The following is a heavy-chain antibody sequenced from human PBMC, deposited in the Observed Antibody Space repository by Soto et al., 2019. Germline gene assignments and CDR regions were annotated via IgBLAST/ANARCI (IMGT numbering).Heavy chain of an antibody. J-gene: IGHJ3*02. CDR2: IIPILGIA. CDR3: AGLTSEYYDFWSGPEGAFDI. Sequence: GASVKVSCKASGGTFSSYTISWVRQAPGRGLEWMGRIIPILGIANYAQKFQGRVTITADKSTSTAYMELSSLRSEDTAVYYCAGLTSEYYDFWSGPEGAFDIWGQGTMVTVSS. CDR1: GGTFSSYT. D-gene: IGHD3-3*01. V-gene: IGHV1-69*02.